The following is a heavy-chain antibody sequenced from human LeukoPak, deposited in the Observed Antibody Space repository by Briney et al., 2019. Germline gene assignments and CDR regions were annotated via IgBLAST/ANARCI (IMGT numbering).Heavy chain of an antibody. CDR3: ARALDRGVYYYYGMDV. V-gene: IGHV3-21*01. D-gene: IGHD3-10*01. Sequence: RSGGSLRLSCAASGFTFSSYSMNWVRQAPGKGLEWVSSISSSSSYIYYADSVKGRFTISRDNAKNSLYLQMNSLRAEDTAVYYCARALDRGVYYYYGMDVWGQGTTVTVSS. J-gene: IGHJ6*02. CDR2: ISSSSSYI. CDR1: GFTFSSYS.